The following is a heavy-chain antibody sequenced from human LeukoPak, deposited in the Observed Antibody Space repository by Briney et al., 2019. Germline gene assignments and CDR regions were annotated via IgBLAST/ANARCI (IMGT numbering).Heavy chain of an antibody. J-gene: IGHJ4*02. V-gene: IGHV3-7*01. D-gene: IGHD1-26*01. CDR1: GFSFSSYW. CDR3: ASLTWELFFDY. CDR2: IKQDGSEK. Sequence: PGGSLRLSCAASGFSFSSYWMSWVRQSPGKGLEWMANIKQDGSEKYYVDSVKGRFTISRDNAKKSLYLQMNSLRAEDTAVYYCASLTWELFFDYWGQGTLVTVSS.